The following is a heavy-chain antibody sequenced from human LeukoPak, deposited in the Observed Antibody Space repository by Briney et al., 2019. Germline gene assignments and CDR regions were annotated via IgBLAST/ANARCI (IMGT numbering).Heavy chain of an antibody. J-gene: IGHJ6*03. Sequence: ASVKVSCKASGYTFTGYYMHWVRQAPGQGLEWMGWISAYNGNTNYAQKLQGRVTMTTDTSTSTAYMELRSLRSDDTAVYYCARGRGYGDYVYPGYYMDVWGKGTTVTISS. D-gene: IGHD4-17*01. CDR1: GYTFTGYY. CDR2: ISAYNGNT. CDR3: ARGRGYGDYVYPGYYMDV. V-gene: IGHV1-18*04.